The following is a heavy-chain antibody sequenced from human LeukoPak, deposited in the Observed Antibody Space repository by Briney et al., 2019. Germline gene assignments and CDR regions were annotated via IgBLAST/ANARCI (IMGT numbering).Heavy chain of an antibody. CDR3: AKDRAVAAPYYYYGMDV. V-gene: IGHV3-23*01. D-gene: IGHD6-19*01. CDR2: ISGSGGST. CDR1: GFTFSSYA. Sequence: GGSLRLSCAASGFTFSSYAMSWVRQAPGKGLEWVSAISGSGGSTYYADSVKGRFTISRDNSKNTLYLQMSSLRAEDTAVYYCAKDRAVAAPYYYYGMDVWGQGTTVTVSS. J-gene: IGHJ6*02.